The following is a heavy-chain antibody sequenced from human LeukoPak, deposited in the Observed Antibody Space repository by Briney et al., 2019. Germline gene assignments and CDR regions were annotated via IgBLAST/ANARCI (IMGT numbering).Heavy chain of an antibody. D-gene: IGHD5-18*01. V-gene: IGHV1-24*01. Sequence: VASVKVSCKVSGYTLTELSMHWVRQAPGEGLEWMGGFDPEDGETIYAQKFQGRVTMTEDTSTDTAYMELSSLRSEDTAVYYCATVGYSYGYLGYWGQGTLVTVSS. J-gene: IGHJ4*02. CDR3: ATVGYSYGYLGY. CDR2: FDPEDGET. CDR1: GYTLTELS.